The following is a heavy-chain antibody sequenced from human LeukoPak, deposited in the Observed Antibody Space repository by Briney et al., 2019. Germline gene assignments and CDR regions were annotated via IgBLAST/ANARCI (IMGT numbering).Heavy chain of an antibody. CDR2: IGSSGRSI. Sequence: GGSLRLSCAASGFTFSSYKMNWVRQAPGKGLEWVSYIGSSGRSIYYADSVKGRFTISRDNAKNSLYLQMNSLRAEDTAVYYCARLYSSSSGKAFDIWGQGTMVTVSS. CDR3: ARLYSSSSGKAFDI. CDR1: GFTFSSYK. D-gene: IGHD6-6*01. V-gene: IGHV3-48*03. J-gene: IGHJ3*02.